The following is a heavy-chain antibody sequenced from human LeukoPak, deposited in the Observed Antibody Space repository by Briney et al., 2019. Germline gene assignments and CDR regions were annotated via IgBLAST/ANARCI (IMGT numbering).Heavy chain of an antibody. V-gene: IGHV4-39*01. CDR2: IYYSGST. J-gene: IGHJ4*02. CDR3: ARWARTVATYDY. D-gene: IGHD5-12*01. Sequence: PSETLSLTCTVSGGXISSSSYYWGWIRQPPGKGLEWIGSIYYSGSTYYNPSLKSRVTISVDTSKNQFSLKLSSVTAADTAVYYCARWARTVATYDYWGQGTLVTVSS. CDR1: GGXISSSSYY.